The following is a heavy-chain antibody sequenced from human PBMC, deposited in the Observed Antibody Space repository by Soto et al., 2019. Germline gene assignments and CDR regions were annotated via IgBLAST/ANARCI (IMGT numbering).Heavy chain of an antibody. D-gene: IGHD6-25*01. V-gene: IGHV4-59*08. CDR1: GGSISSYV. CDR2: IHYSGST. CDR3: ARQVSSAWPPYYYDMDV. J-gene: IGHJ6*02. Sequence: PSETLSLTSTVSGGSISSYVWSWIRQPPGRGLEWIGHIHYSGSTNYNPSLKSRVTISVDTSKNQVSLKLSSVTAADTAMYFCARQVSSAWPPYYYDMDVWGQGTTVTVS.